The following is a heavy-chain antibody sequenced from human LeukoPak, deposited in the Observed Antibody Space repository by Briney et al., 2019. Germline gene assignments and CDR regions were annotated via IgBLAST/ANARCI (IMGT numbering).Heavy chain of an antibody. J-gene: IGHJ4*02. V-gene: IGHV3-21*01. CDR3: ARDRGITMVRGVRTPLYYFDY. CDR2: ISTTSLHI. Sequence: GGSLRLSCTVSGFTFSTYSMNWIRQAPGKGLEWVSSISTTSLHIYYADSVMGRFTISRDNAKNSLYLQLNSLRAEDTAVYYCARDRGITMVRGVRTPLYYFDYWGQGTLVTVSS. CDR1: GFTFSTYS. D-gene: IGHD3-10*01.